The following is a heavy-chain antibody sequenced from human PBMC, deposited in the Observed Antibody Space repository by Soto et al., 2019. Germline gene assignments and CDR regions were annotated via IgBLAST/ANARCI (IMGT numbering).Heavy chain of an antibody. D-gene: IGHD6-19*01. Sequence: EVQVLESGGGLVQPGGSLRLSCAASGFTFSNCAMSWVRQAPGKGLAWVSTISGSDLSTYYADSVKGRFTISRDNSKNTLYLQMNSLRAEDTALYYCAKDIGGGWYYFDYWGQGTLVTVSS. CDR1: GFTFSNCA. V-gene: IGHV3-23*01. CDR2: ISGSDLST. CDR3: AKDIGGGWYYFDY. J-gene: IGHJ4*02.